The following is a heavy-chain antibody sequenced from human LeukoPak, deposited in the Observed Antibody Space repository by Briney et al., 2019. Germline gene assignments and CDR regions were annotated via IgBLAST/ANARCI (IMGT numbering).Heavy chain of an antibody. Sequence: LRLSCAASGFTFSSYSMNWVRQHPGKGLEWIGYIYYSGSTFYNPSLKSRATISLDTSKNQFSLKLSSVTAADTAVYYCGRYYYGSGTYSYFDYWGQGTLVTVSS. J-gene: IGHJ4*02. CDR1: GFTFSSYS. CDR2: IYYSGST. CDR3: GRYYYGSGTYSYFDY. V-gene: IGHV4-31*02. D-gene: IGHD3-10*01.